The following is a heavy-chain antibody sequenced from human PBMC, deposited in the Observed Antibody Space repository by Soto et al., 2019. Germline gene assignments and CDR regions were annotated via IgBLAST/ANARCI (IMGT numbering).Heavy chain of an antibody. CDR1: GVTFSSEA. Sequence: PGGSLRLSCAASGVTFSSEAMSYARQAPGKGLEWVSAISGSGGSTYYADSVKGRFTISRDNSKNTLFLQMNSLRAEDTAVYYCARAGPVTCTSISCFAFTPDVRGTGTTVAVSS. CDR3: ARAGPVTCTSISCFAFTPDV. D-gene: IGHD2-2*01. V-gene: IGHV3-23*01. J-gene: IGHJ6*03. CDR2: ISGSGGST.